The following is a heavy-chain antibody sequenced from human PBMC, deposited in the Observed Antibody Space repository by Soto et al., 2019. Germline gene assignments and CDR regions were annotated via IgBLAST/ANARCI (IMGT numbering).Heavy chain of an antibody. CDR1: GFTFTYFS. Sequence: GGSLRLSCATSGFTFTYFSISWVRQAPGRGLEWVGFIRSKDYGGTTEYAASVKGRFAISRDDSTGVAYLQMNSLKNEDTAVYYCTREIPYFDSWGQGTLVTVSS. CDR3: TREIPYFDS. J-gene: IGHJ4*02. V-gene: IGHV3-49*02. CDR2: IRSKDYGGTT.